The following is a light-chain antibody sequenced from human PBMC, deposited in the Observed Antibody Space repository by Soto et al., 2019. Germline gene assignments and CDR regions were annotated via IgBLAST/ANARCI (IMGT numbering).Light chain of an antibody. V-gene: IGKV3-20*01. CDR3: KQHGSSPWM. Sequence: EVVLRESRGTLSLSPGVCAPLSRRASQSVSSTYVAWYQHIPGQTPRLLIYGASNRATGIPDRFSGSGSGTGFTLTISRLEPEEFAVYYCKQHGSSPWMVGQGNKVDIK. CDR1: QSVSSTY. CDR2: GAS. J-gene: IGKJ1*01.